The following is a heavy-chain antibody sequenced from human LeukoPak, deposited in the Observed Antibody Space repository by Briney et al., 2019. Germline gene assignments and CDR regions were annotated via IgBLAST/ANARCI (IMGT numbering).Heavy chain of an antibody. V-gene: IGHV4-31*03. D-gene: IGHD3-9*01. J-gene: IGHJ4*02. Sequence: SETLSLTCTVSGGSISSGGYYWSWNRQHPGKGLEWIGYIYYSGSTYYNPSLKSRVTISVDTSKNQFSLKLSSVTAADTAVYYCARANYDILTGATFDYWGQGTLVTVSS. CDR3: ARANYDILTGATFDY. CDR1: GGSISSGGYY. CDR2: IYYSGST.